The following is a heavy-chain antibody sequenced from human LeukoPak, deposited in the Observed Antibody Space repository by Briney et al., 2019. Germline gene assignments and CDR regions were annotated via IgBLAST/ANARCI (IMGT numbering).Heavy chain of an antibody. CDR2: IRSKAYGGTT. Sequence: GGSLRLSCTASGFTFGDYAMSWFRQAPGKGLEWVGFIRSKAYGGTTEYAASVKGRFTISRDDSKSIAYLQMNSLKTEDTAVYYCTREGNYYDSLTDYWGQGTLVTVSS. J-gene: IGHJ4*02. V-gene: IGHV3-49*03. CDR1: GFTFGDYA. D-gene: IGHD3-22*01. CDR3: TREGNYYDSLTDY.